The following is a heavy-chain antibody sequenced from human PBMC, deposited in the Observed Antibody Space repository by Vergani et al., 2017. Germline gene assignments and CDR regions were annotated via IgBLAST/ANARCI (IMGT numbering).Heavy chain of an antibody. J-gene: IGHJ6*03. CDR3: ARVLDSNSPDPDFYMDV. V-gene: IGHV3-72*01. CDR2: TRNKARGYST. CDR1: GFTFSDFS. Sequence: EVQLVESGGGLVKPGGSLRLSCAASGFTFSDFSMSWVRQAPGKGLEWVARTRNKARGYSTDYAASVRGRFIVSRDASGKSVSLQMTRLRIDDTAVYFCARVLDSNSPDPDFYMDVWGKGTTVSVSS. D-gene: IGHD6-6*01.